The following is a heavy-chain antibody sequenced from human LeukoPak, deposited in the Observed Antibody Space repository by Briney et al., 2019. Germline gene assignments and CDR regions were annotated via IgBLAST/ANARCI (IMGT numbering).Heavy chain of an antibody. Sequence: SVKVSCKASGGTFSSYAISWVRQAPGQGLEWMGRIIPIFGIANYAQKFQGRVTITADKSTSTAYMELSSLRSEDTAVYYCARVRYYDSSGDPFDYWGQGTLATVSS. CDR1: GGTFSSYA. D-gene: IGHD3-22*01. CDR2: IIPIFGIA. J-gene: IGHJ4*02. V-gene: IGHV1-69*04. CDR3: ARVRYYDSSGDPFDY.